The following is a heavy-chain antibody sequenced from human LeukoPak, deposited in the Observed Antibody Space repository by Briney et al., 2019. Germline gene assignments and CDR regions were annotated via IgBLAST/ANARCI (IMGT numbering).Heavy chain of an antibody. CDR3: ARSHYSGGYYYDAFAI. J-gene: IGHJ3*02. V-gene: IGHV3-66*01. CDR2: IYKGDST. Sequence: QPGGSLRLSCAGSGFTVGDNYMTWIRQAPGKGLEWLSVIYKGDSTFYADSVKGRFTISRDNSKNTVFLQMSSLRVEDTAVYYCARSHYSGGYYYDAFAIWGQGTMVTVA. D-gene: IGHD3-22*01. CDR1: GFTVGDNY.